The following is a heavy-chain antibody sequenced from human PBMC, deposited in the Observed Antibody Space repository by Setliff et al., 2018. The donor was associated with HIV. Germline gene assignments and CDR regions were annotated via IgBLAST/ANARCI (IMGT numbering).Heavy chain of an antibody. CDR1: GYTFTTYA. CDR3: ARGDYYDSGSYSPGGDVFDI. D-gene: IGHD3-22*01. CDR2: ISTYNGHT. J-gene: IGHJ3*02. Sequence: ASVKVSCKASGYTFTTYAINWVRQAPGQGLEDMGWISTYNGHTSYARKFQGRVTMTTDTSTNTAYIELRTLRSDDTAVYYCARGDYYDSGSYSPGGDVFDIWGQGTTVTVSS. V-gene: IGHV1-18*01.